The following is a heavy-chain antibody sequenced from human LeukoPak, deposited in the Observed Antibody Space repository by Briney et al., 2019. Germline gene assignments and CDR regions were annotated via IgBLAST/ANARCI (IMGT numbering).Heavy chain of an antibody. CDR2: IIPIFGTA. J-gene: IGHJ4*02. V-gene: IGHV1-69*05. CDR1: GGTFSSYA. D-gene: IGHD3-22*01. Sequence: ASVKVSCKASGGTFSSYAISWVRQAPGQGLEWMGGIIPIFGTANYAQKFQGRVTITTDESTSTAYMELSSLRSEDTAVYYCARTPKSETYYYDSSGYSPFDYWGQGILVTVSS. CDR3: ARTPKSETYYYDSSGYSPFDY.